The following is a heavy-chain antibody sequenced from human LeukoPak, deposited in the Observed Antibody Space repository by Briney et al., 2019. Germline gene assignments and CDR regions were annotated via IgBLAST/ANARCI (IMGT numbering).Heavy chain of an antibody. J-gene: IGHJ5*02. V-gene: IGHV1-18*01. Sequence: GASVKVSCKASGYTFTSYGISWVRQAPGQGLEWMGRISAYNGNTNYAQKLQGRVTMTTDTSTSTAYMELRSLRSDDTAVYYCARVEITQVEYSSSSLEEGYDPWGQGTLVTVSS. CDR3: ARVEITQVEYSSSSLEEGYDP. CDR2: ISAYNGNT. D-gene: IGHD6-6*01. CDR1: GYTFTSYG.